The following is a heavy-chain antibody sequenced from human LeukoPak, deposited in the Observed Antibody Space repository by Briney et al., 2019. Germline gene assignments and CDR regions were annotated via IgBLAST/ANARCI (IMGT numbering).Heavy chain of an antibody. CDR3: AKPDRSWSGYYTLGY. D-gene: IGHD3-3*01. J-gene: IGHJ4*02. CDR1: GYTFTSYD. CDR2: MNPNSGNT. Sequence: ASVKVSCKASGYTFTSYDINWVRQATGQGLEWMGWMNPNSGNTGYAQKFQGRVTMTRNTSISTAYMELSSLRSEDTAVYYCAKPDRSWSGYYTLGYWGQGTLVTVSS. V-gene: IGHV1-8*01.